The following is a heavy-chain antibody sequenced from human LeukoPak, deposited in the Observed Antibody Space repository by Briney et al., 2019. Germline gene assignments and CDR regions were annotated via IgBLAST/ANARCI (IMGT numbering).Heavy chain of an antibody. V-gene: IGHV4-4*07. CDR2: IYTSGST. Sequence: SETLSLTCTVSGGSVSSYYWSWIRQSAGKGLEWIGRIYTSGSTNYNPSLKSRVTMSVDTSKNQFSLKLSSVTAADTAVYYCARVIPSWYCSGGSCYSSPWFDPWGQGTLVTVSS. CDR3: ARVIPSWYCSGGSCYSSPWFDP. CDR1: GGSVSSYY. D-gene: IGHD2-15*01. J-gene: IGHJ5*02.